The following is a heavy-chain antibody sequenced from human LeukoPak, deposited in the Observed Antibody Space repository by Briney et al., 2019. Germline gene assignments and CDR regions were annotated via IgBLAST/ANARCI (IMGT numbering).Heavy chain of an antibody. J-gene: IGHJ2*01. CDR1: GGSISSSSYY. V-gene: IGHV4-39*07. Sequence: SSETLSLTCTVSGGSISSSSYYWGWIRQPPGKGLEWIGSIYYSGSTYYNPSLKSRVTISVDTSKNQFSLKLSSVTAADTAVYYCARFDCSGGSCLGFDLWGRGTLVTVSS. D-gene: IGHD2-15*01. CDR2: IYYSGST. CDR3: ARFDCSGGSCLGFDL.